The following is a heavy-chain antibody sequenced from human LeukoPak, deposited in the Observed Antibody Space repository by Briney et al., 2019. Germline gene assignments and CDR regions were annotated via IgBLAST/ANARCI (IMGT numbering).Heavy chain of an antibody. Sequence: GESLKIPCKGSGYSFTSYWIGWVRQMPGKGLEWMGIIYPGDSDTRYSPSFQGQVTISADKSISTAYLQWSSLKASDTAMYYCARFDAPGGYYYGSGILPGGFDYWGQGTLVTVSS. J-gene: IGHJ4*02. CDR1: GYSFTSYW. CDR2: IYPGDSDT. D-gene: IGHD3-10*01. CDR3: ARFDAPGGYYYGSGILPGGFDY. V-gene: IGHV5-51*01.